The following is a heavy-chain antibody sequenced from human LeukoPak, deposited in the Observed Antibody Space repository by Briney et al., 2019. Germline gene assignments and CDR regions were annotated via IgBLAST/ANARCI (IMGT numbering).Heavy chain of an antibody. D-gene: IGHD4-23*01. J-gene: IGHJ4*02. V-gene: IGHV5-51*01. CDR3: ATTATVVTPFDY. CDR1: GYSFPNFW. Sequence: GESLKTSCKGSGYSFPNFWIAWVRQMPGKGLEWMGIIYPGDSDTRYSPSFQGHVTISADKSIGTAYLQWSSLKASDTAMYYCATTATVVTPFDYWGQGTLVTVSS. CDR2: IYPGDSDT.